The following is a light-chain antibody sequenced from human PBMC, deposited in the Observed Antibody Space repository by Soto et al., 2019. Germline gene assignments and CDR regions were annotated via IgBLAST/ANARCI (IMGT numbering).Light chain of an antibody. CDR1: QSIVSY. Sequence: DIQMTQSPSSLSASAGDRVTITCRAGQSIVSYLNWYQQKPGKAPNLLIYAASSLQSGVPSRFSGSGSGTDFTLTISSLQPEDFATYYCQQSYDTVWTFGQGTKVDIK. CDR2: AAS. V-gene: IGKV1-39*01. CDR3: QQSYDTVWT. J-gene: IGKJ1*01.